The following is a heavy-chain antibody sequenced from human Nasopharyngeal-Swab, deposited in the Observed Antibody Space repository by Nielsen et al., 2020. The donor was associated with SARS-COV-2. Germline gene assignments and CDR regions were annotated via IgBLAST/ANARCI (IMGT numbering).Heavy chain of an antibody. CDR1: GFTFSSYW. V-gene: IGHV3-7*02. Sequence: GESLKISCAASGFTFSSYWMSWVRQAPGKGLEWVANINQDGREKYYVDSVKGRFTISRDNAKNSLYLQMNSLRAEDTAVYYCARAIVGATKRYYYYGMDVWGQGTTVTVSS. CDR2: INQDGREK. CDR3: ARAIVGATKRYYYYGMDV. D-gene: IGHD1-26*01. J-gene: IGHJ6*02.